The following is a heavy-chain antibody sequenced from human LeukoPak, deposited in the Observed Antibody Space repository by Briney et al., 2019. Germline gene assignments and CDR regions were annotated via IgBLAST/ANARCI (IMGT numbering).Heavy chain of an antibody. Sequence: GGSLRLPCAVSGFTFSGYSMNWVRQAPGKGLEWVSSMNSCSTYIYYADSVKGRSTISRDNAKTSLYLQMNSLRAEATAVYYCARDVGYCSSTSCHLHYFDYWGQGTLVTVSS. V-gene: IGHV3-21*01. CDR3: ARDVGYCSSTSCHLHYFDY. D-gene: IGHD2-2*01. J-gene: IGHJ4*02. CDR2: MNSCSTYI. CDR1: GFTFSGYS.